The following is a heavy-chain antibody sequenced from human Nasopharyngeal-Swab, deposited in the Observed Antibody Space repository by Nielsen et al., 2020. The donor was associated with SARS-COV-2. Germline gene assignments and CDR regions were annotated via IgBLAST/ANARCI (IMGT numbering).Heavy chain of an antibody. Sequence: ASVNVSCKASGYTFTSYAMHWVRQAPGQRLEWMGWVSAYNGNTNYAQKPQGRVTMTTDTSTSTAYMELRSLRSDDTAVYYCARVSHYYGSGSYYNALTGLYYWGQGTLVTVSS. CDR2: VSAYNGNT. CDR1: GYTFTSYA. J-gene: IGHJ4*02. D-gene: IGHD3-10*01. CDR3: ARVSHYYGSGSYYNALTGLYY. V-gene: IGHV1-18*01.